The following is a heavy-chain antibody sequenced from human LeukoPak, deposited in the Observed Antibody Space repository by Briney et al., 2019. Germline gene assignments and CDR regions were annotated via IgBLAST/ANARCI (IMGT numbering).Heavy chain of an antibody. V-gene: IGHV4-39*07. D-gene: IGHD2/OR15-2a*01. J-gene: IGHJ6*02. Sequence: PSETLSLTCTVSGGSISSSYSYWDWIRQPPGKGLEWIGNIYYSGSTYYSPSLTSRVTVSVDTSENQFSLKLSSVTAADTAVYYCARAHSIASYYYGVDVWGQGTTVTVSS. CDR1: GGSISSSYSY. CDR2: IYYSGST. CDR3: ARAHSIASYYYGVDV.